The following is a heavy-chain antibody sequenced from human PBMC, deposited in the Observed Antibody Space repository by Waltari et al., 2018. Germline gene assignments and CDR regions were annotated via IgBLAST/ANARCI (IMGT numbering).Heavy chain of an antibody. CDR2: MNPNSGNT. V-gene: IGHV1-8*03. Sequence: QVQLVQSGAEVKKPGASVKVSCKASGYTLPSYDINWVRPATGQGLEWMGWMNPNSGNTGYAQKFQGRVTITRNTSISTAYMELSSLRSEDTAVYYCARGRGSRNRNWFDPWGQGTLVTVSS. CDR3: ARGRGSRNRNWFDP. J-gene: IGHJ5*02. CDR1: GYTLPSYD. D-gene: IGHD2-15*01.